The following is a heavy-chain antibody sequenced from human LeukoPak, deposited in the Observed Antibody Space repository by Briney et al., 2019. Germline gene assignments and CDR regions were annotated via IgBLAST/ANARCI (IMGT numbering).Heavy chain of an antibody. CDR3: VREDTPATANY. CDR2: ISGGGDIT. CDR1: GFNFANHA. V-gene: IGHV3-23*01. Sequence: GGSLRLSCAASGFNFANHAMSWVRQTAGKGLEWVSAISGGGDITYYADSVTGRFTISRDNSKDTLFLQMHSLRPGDTAVYYCVREDTPATANYWGQGTLVTISS. J-gene: IGHJ4*02. D-gene: IGHD2-21*02.